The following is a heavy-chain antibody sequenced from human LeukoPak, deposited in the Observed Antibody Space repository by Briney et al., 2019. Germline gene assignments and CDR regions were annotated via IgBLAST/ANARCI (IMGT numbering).Heavy chain of an antibody. D-gene: IGHD6-13*01. J-gene: IGHJ4*01. CDR3: AKESAAAGYFDY. Sequence: QAGGSLRLSCAASGFTFSSSAMSWVRQAPGKGLEWVSVISKSGDFTYYADSVKGRFTISRDSSKNTLNLQMNSLRAEDTAVYYCAKESAAAGYFDYWGLGTLVTVSS. CDR1: GFTFSSSA. V-gene: IGHV3-23*01. CDR2: ISKSGDFT.